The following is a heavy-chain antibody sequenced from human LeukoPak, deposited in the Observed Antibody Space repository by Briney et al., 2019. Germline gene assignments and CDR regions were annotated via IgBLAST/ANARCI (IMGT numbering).Heavy chain of an antibody. CDR2: IIPIFGTA. V-gene: IGHV1-69*05. CDR3: ARLYYDILTGSARGYFDY. Sequence: SVKVSCKASGGTFSSYAISWVRQAPGQGLEWMGGIIPIFGTANYAQKFQGRVTITTDESTSTAYMELSSLRSEDTAVYYCARLYYDILTGSARGYFDYWGQGTLVTVSS. D-gene: IGHD3-9*01. CDR1: GGTFSSYA. J-gene: IGHJ4*02.